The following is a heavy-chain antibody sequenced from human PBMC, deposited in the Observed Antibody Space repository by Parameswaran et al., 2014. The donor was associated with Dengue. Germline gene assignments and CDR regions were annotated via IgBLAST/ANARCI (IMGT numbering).Heavy chain of an antibody. D-gene: IGHD3-3*01. CDR2: ISSSGSTI. J-gene: IGHJ4*02. V-gene: IGHV3-11*01. CDR3: ARGRAYYDFWSGYLGRY. Sequence: VRQAPGKGLEWVSYISSSGSTIYYADSVKGRFTISRDNAKNSLYLQMNSLRAEDTAVYYCARGRAYYDFWSGYLGRYWGQGTLVTVSS.